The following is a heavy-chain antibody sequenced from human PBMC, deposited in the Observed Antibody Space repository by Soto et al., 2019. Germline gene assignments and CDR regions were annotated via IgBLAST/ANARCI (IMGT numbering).Heavy chain of an antibody. CDR3: ARDSLDCSGGSCYPGPSWFDP. CDR1: GFTFSSYG. CDR2: IWYDGSNK. J-gene: IGHJ5*02. Sequence: GGSLRLSCAASGFTFSSYGMHWVRRAPGKGLEWVAVIWYDGSNKYYADSVKGRFTISRDNSKNTLYLQMNSLRAEDTAVYYCARDSLDCSGGSCYPGPSWFDPWGQGTLVTVSS. D-gene: IGHD2-15*01. V-gene: IGHV3-33*01.